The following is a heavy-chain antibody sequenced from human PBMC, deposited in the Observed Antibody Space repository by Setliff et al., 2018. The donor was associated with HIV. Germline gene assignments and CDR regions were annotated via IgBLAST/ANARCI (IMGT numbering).Heavy chain of an antibody. CDR2: ISVSGERT. D-gene: IGHD3-10*01. CDR3: AKGDPSNYNSGTIPHY. CDR1: AFTLSTYA. J-gene: IGHJ4*01. Sequence: PGGSLRLSCAGPAFTLSTYAMSWVRQVPGKGPEWVSGISVSGERTYYADSVKGRFTISRDNSNNMVYLQMNSLRAEDTAVYYCAKGDPSNYNSGTIPHYW. V-gene: IGHV3-23*01.